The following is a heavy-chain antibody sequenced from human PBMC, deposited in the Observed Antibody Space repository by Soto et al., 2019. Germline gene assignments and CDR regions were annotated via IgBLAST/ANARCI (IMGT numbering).Heavy chain of an antibody. Sequence: QLVESGGGLVQPGGSLTLYCAGSGFAFSGSTIHWVRQASGNGLEWVGRIRSKANSYATAYAAAVKGRFIISRDDSETTAYLQMNSLKIEDTAVYYCFRENYCSYHGMDVWGQGTTVTVSS. CDR2: IRSKANSYAT. CDR1: GFAFSGST. V-gene: IGHV3-73*02. CDR3: FRENYCSYHGMDV. J-gene: IGHJ6*02.